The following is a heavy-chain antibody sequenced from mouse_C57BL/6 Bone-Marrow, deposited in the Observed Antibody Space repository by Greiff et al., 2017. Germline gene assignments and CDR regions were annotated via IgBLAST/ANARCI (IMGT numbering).Heavy chain of an antibody. J-gene: IGHJ2*01. Sequence: QVQLQQPGAELVKPGASVTLSCKASGYTFTSYWMQWVKQRPGQGLEWIGEIDPSDSYTNYNQKFKGKATLTVDTSSSTAYMQLSSLTSEDSAVYYCARDTTTVVANFDYWGQGTTLTVSS. CDR1: GYTFTSYW. CDR2: IDPSDSYT. D-gene: IGHD1-1*01. V-gene: IGHV1-50*01. CDR3: ARDTTTVVANFDY.